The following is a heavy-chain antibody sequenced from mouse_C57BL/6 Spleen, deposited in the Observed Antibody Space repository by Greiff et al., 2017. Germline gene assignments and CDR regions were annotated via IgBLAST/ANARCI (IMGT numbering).Heavy chain of an antibody. CDR3: ARHIKDYWYFDV. CDR2: ISNGGGST. CDR1: GFTFSDYY. V-gene: IGHV5-12*01. D-gene: IGHD1-1*01. Sequence: EVQVVESGGGLVQPGGSLKLSCAASGFTFSDYYMYWVRQTPEKRLEWVAYISNGGGSTYYPDTVKGRFTISRDNAKNTLYLQMSRLKSEDTAMYYCARHIKDYWYFDVWGTGTTVTVSS. J-gene: IGHJ1*03.